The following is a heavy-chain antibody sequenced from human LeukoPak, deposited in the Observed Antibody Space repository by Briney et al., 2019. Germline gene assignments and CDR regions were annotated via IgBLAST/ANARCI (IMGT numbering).Heavy chain of an antibody. J-gene: IGHJ4*02. CDR3: ARSRYWQLVLNY. V-gene: IGHV2-5*01. Sequence: SCPTLVKPTQTLTLTCTFSGFSLSTSGVGVGWIRQPPGKALEWLALIYWNDDKRYSPSLKSRLTITKDTSKNQVVLTMTNMDPVDTATYYCARSRYWQLVLNYWGQGTLVTVSS. D-gene: IGHD6-13*01. CDR1: GFSLSTSGVG. CDR2: IYWNDDK.